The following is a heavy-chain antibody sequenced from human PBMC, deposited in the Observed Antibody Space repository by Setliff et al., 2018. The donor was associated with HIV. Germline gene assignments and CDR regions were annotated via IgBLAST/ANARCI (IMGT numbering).Heavy chain of an antibody. Sequence: GGSLRLSCAASGFTFDDYAMHWVRQAPGKGLEWVSGISWNSGSIGYADSVEGRFTISRDNAKKSVWLQMNSLRAEDTAVYYCTPQWPVGYWGQGTPVTVPQ. J-gene: IGHJ4*02. D-gene: IGHD6-19*01. CDR3: TPQWPVGY. CDR2: ISWNSGSI. V-gene: IGHV3-9*01. CDR1: GFTFDDYA.